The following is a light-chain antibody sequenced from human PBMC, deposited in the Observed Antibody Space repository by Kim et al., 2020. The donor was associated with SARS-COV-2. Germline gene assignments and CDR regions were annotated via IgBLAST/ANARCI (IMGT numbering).Light chain of an antibody. Sequence: PGEGATLSCRASQTVARSYLAWYQQKLGLAPRLLIYGASSRATGIPDRFSGSGSGTDFTLNITRLEPDDFAVYYCQQYGTSPSWTFGPGTKVEIK. V-gene: IGKV3-20*01. CDR1: QTVARSY. CDR3: QQYGTSPSWT. CDR2: GAS. J-gene: IGKJ1*01.